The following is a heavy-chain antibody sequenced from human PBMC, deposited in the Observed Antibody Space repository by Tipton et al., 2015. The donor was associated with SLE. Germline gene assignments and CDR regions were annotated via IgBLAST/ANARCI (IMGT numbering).Heavy chain of an antibody. V-gene: IGHV1-69*05. CDR1: GYDFTSYY. CDR2: IIPIFGTA. J-gene: IGHJ4*02. D-gene: IGHD6-13*01. CDR3: ARDQGYSSIHPAFDI. Sequence: QSGAEVKKPGASVKISCKASGYDFTSYYMHWVRQAPGQGLEWMGGIIPIFGTANYAQKFQGRVTITTDESTSTAYMELSSLRSEDTAVYYCARDQGYSSIHPAFDIWGQGTLVTVSS.